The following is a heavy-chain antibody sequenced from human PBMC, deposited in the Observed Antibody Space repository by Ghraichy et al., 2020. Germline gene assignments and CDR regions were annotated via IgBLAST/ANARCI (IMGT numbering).Heavy chain of an antibody. D-gene: IGHD3-22*01. CDR2: ISWNSGSI. CDR1: GFTFDDYA. J-gene: IGHJ1*01. V-gene: IGHV3-9*01. Sequence: GGSLRLSCAASGFTFDDYAMHWVRQAPGKGLEWVSGISWNSGSIGYADSVKGRFTISRDNAKNSLYLQMNSLRAEDTALYYCAKDGDYDSPTRSLRPFQHWGQGTLVTVSS. CDR3: AKDGDYDSPTRSLRPFQH.